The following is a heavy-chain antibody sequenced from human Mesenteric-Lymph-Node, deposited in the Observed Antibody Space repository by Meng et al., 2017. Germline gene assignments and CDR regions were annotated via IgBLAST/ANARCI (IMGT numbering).Heavy chain of an antibody. D-gene: IGHD6-13*01. CDR1: GGSISSYY. J-gene: IGHJ3*02. V-gene: IGHV4-59*01. CDR2: IYYSGST. CDR3: ARVQEGSLYSSSWFRAFDI. Sequence: SETLSLTCTVSGGSISSYYWSWIRQPPGKGLEWIGYIYYSGSTNYNPSLKSRVTISVDTSKNQFSLKLSSVTAADTAVYYCARVQEGSLYSSSWFRAFDIWGQGTRVTVSS.